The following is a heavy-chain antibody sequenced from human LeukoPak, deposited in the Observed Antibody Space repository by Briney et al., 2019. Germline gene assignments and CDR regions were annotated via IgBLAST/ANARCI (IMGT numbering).Heavy chain of an antibody. CDR2: IYYSGST. J-gene: IGHJ6*03. V-gene: IGHV4-39*01. Sequence: SETLSLTCTVSGGSISSSSYYWGWIRQPPGKGLEWIGSIYYSGSTYYNPSLKSRVTISVDTSKNQFSLKLSSVTAADTAVYYCARTYSNYGGSYYYYYMDVWGKGTTVTVSS. CDR1: GGSISSSSYY. CDR3: ARTYSNYGGSYYYYYMDV. D-gene: IGHD4-11*01.